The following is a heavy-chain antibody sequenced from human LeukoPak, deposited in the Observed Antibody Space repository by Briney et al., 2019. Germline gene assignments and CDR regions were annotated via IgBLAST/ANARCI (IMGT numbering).Heavy chain of an antibody. CDR2: IRSKANSYAT. CDR3: TRPHTAMAQYCSGGSCYSGDY. V-gene: IGHV3-73*01. D-gene: IGHD2-15*01. J-gene: IGHJ4*02. CDR1: GFTFSGSA. Sequence: GGSLRLSCAASGFTFSGSAMHWVRQASGKGLERVGRIRSKANSYATAYAASVKGRFTISRDDSKSTAYLQMNSLKTEDTAVYYCTRPHTAMAQYCSGGSCYSGDYWGQGTLVTVSS.